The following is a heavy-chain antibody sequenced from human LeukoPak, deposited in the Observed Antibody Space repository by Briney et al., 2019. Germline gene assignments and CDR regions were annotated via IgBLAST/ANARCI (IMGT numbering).Heavy chain of an antibody. J-gene: IGHJ5*02. CDR2: IYYSGST. D-gene: IGHD1-7*01. CDR1: GGSISSYY. CDR3: AKRNWHLPYNWFDP. Sequence: SETLSLTCTVSGGSISSYYWSWIRQPPGKGLEWIGYIYYSGSTNYNPSLKSRVTISVDTSKNQFSLKLSSVTAADTAVYYCAKRNWHLPYNWFDPWGQGTLVTVSS. V-gene: IGHV4-59*01.